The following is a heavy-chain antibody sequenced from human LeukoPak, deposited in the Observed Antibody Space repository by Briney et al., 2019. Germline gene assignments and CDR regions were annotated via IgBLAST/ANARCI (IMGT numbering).Heavy chain of an antibody. D-gene: IGHD3-10*01. CDR2: INPNSGGT. Sequence: GASVNVSCKASGYTFTGYYMHWVRQAPGQGLEWMGWINPNSGGTNYAQKFQGWVTMTRDTSISTAYMELSRLRSDDTAVYYCARDQDSYYYGSGSWDWGQGTLVTVSS. CDR3: ARDQDSYYYGSGSWD. V-gene: IGHV1-2*04. J-gene: IGHJ4*02. CDR1: GYTFTGYY.